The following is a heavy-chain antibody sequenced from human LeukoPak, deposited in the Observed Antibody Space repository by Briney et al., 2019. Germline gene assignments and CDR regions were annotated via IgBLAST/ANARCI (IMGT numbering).Heavy chain of an antibody. D-gene: IGHD5-18*01. CDR3: ARRRGYNYGLRYFDY. V-gene: IGHV3-53*01. CDR1: GFTVSSNY. CDR2: IYSGGST. J-gene: IGHJ4*02. Sequence: GGSLRLSCAASGFTVSSNYMSWVRQAPGKGLEWVSVIYSGGSTYYADSVKGRFTISRDNSKNTLYLQMNSLRAEDTAVYYCARRRGYNYGLRYFDYWGQGTLVTVSS.